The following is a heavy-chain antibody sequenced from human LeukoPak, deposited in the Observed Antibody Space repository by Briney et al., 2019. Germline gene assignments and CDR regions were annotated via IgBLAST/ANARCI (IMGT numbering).Heavy chain of an antibody. CDR2: IYYSGST. CDR1: GGSIGGHY. J-gene: IGHJ4*02. D-gene: IGHD6-13*01. V-gene: IGHV4-59*11. Sequence: SETLSLTCSVSGGSIGGHYWNWIRQAPGKGLEWIGYIYYSGSTNYNPSLKSRVTISVDTSKNQFSLKLLSVTAADTAVYYCARGMQQLYHFDSWGRGTLVTVSS. CDR3: ARGMQQLYHFDS.